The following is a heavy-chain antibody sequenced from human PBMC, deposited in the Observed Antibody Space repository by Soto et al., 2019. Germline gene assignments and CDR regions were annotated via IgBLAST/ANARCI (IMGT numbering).Heavy chain of an antibody. J-gene: IGHJ4*02. CDR1: GGYT. CDR3: ARMAAPNYYDSSGYYEIDY. V-gene: IGHV4-30-2*01. D-gene: IGHD3-22*01. Sequence: GGYTRTWFRQPPDKGLEWIGCIYHRGSTYYNPSLKSRVTRSVDRSKNQFSLKLSSVTAADTAVYYCARMAAPNYYDSSGYYEIDYWGQGTLVTVS. CDR2: IYHRGST.